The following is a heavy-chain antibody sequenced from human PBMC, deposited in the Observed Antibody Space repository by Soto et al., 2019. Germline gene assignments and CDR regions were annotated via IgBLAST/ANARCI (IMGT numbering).Heavy chain of an antibody. CDR1: GFLFSSHA. J-gene: IGHJ4*02. CDR2: ISGSGDET. CDR3: ARRGPSAWSHFDN. D-gene: IGHD1-26*01. V-gene: IGHV3-23*01. Sequence: GGSLRLSCATSGFLFSSHAMCWVRQAAGMGLQFVSCISGSGDETFYAGSVKGRFTISRDNSENTLHLQMNSLRTEDTATYYCARRGPSAWSHFDNWGQGPLVTVSS.